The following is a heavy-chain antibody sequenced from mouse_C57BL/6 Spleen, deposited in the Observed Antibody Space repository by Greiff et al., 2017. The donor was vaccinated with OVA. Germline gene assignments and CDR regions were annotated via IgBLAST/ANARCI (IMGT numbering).Heavy chain of an antibody. V-gene: IGHV1-85*01. D-gene: IGHD2-3*01. CDR2: IYPRDGST. J-gene: IGHJ3*01. Sequence: QVQLQQSGPELVKPGASVKLSCKASGYTFTSYDINWVKQRPGQGLEWIGWIYPRDGSTKYNEKFKGKATLTVDTSSSTAYMELHSLTSEDSAVYYCARVWPIYDGYRAWFAYWGQGTLVTVSA. CDR3: ARVWPIYDGYRAWFAY. CDR1: GYTFTSYD.